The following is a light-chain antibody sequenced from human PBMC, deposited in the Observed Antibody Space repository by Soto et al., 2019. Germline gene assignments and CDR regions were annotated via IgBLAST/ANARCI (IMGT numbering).Light chain of an antibody. CDR3: QQYGSSYPWT. CDR2: GAS. J-gene: IGKJ1*01. Sequence: EIELTQSPATLSVSPGERATLSCRASQSVSSNLAWFQQKPGQAPRLLIYGASSRATGIPDRFSGSGSGTDFTLTIRRLEPEDFAVYYCQQYGSSYPWTFGQGTNVDI. CDR1: QSVSSN. V-gene: IGKV3-20*01.